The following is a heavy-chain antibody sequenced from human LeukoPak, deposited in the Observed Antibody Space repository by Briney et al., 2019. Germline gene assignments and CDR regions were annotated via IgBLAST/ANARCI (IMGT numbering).Heavy chain of an antibody. J-gene: IGHJ4*02. Sequence: PGGSLRLSCAASGFTFRSYGIHWVRQAPGKGLEWVTYISDDGRDIWYADSVKGRLTISRDNSKNTLSLQMNSLRPEDTAVYYCAKDKDYGWDYWGQGTLVTVSS. CDR2: ISDDGRDI. D-gene: IGHD4/OR15-4a*01. CDR3: AKDKDYGWDY. CDR1: GFTFRSYG. V-gene: IGHV3-30*02.